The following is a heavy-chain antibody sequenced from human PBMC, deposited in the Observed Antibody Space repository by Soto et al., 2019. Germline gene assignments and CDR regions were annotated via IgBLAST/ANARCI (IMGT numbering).Heavy chain of an antibody. CDR3: VRDQGSRAYSVSNL. Sequence: WLFLRLACGAGRFSLCCFFMHWFRKGPEKGLVWVSRINNDGSSTTYADAVKGRFTISRDNAKNTLYLQMNSLRAEDTAVYFCVRDQGSRAYSVSNLWGQGTQVTGSS. CDR2: INNDGSST. D-gene: IGHD3-22*01. CDR1: RFSLCCFF. V-gene: IGHV3-74*03. J-gene: IGHJ5*02.